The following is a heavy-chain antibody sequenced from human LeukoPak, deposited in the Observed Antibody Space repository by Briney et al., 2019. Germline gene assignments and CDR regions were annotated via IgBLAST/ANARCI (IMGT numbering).Heavy chain of an antibody. CDR1: GYTFTGYY. J-gene: IGHJ5*02. D-gene: IGHD1-7*01. Sequence: GASVKVSCKASGYTFTGYYMHWVRQAPGQGLEWMGWINPNSGSTNYAQKFQGRVTMTRDTSISTAYMELSRLRSDDTAVYYCARGLWNYEGGGLWFDPWGQGTLVTVSS. V-gene: IGHV1-2*02. CDR2: INPNSGST. CDR3: ARGLWNYEGGGLWFDP.